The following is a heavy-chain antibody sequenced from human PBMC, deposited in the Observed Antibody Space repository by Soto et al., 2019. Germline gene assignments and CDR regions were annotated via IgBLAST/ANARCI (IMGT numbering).Heavy chain of an antibody. Sequence: QVQLVQSGAEVKKPGASVKVSCKASGYTFTSYYMHWVRQAPGQGLEWMGIINPSGGSTSYAQKFQGRVTMSRDTSTSTVYMELSSLRSEDTAVYYCASFYHAGRAGVDYWGQGTLVTVSS. D-gene: IGHD6-13*01. V-gene: IGHV1-46*01. CDR1: GYTFTSYY. CDR3: ASFYHAGRAGVDY. J-gene: IGHJ4*02. CDR2: INPSGGST.